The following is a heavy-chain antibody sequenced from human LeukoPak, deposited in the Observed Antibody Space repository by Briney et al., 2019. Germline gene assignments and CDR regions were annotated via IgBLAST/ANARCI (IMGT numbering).Heavy chain of an antibody. Sequence: SETLSLTCTVSGGSISSSSYYWGWIRQPPGKGLEWIGSIYYSGSTYYNPSLKSRVTISVDTSKNQFSLKLSSVTAADTAVYYCARHYYGSGNYYILFYFDYWGQGTLVTVSS. V-gene: IGHV4-39*01. CDR3: ARHYYGSGNYYILFYFDY. D-gene: IGHD3-10*01. CDR1: GGSISSSSYY. J-gene: IGHJ4*02. CDR2: IYYSGST.